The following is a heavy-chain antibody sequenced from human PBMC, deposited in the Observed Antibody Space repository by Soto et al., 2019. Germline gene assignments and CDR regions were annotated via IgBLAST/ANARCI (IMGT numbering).Heavy chain of an antibody. Sequence: QVQLVESGGGVVQPGRSLRLSCAASGFTFSSYAMHWVRQAPGKGLEWVAVISYDGSNKYYADSVKGRFTISRDNSKNTLSLQMNSLRAEDTAVSYCARDRGGLLAYRVDYWGQGTLVTVSS. CDR2: ISYDGSNK. J-gene: IGHJ4*02. CDR1: GFTFSSYA. V-gene: IGHV3-30-3*01. D-gene: IGHD1-26*01. CDR3: ARDRGGLLAYRVDY.